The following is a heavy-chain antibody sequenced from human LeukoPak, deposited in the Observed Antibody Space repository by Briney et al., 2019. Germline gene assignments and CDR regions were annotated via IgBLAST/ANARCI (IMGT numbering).Heavy chain of an antibody. CDR1: GNTFSSYD. V-gene: IGHV1-8*01. Sequence: ASVKVSCKASGNTFSSYDINWVRQATGQGLEWMGWMNPNSGNTGYAQKFQGRVTITRNTSISTAYMELSSLRSEDTAVYYCARGSKWELRLLDYWGQGTLVTVSS. CDR2: MNPNSGNT. J-gene: IGHJ4*02. D-gene: IGHD1-26*01. CDR3: ARGSKWELRLLDY.